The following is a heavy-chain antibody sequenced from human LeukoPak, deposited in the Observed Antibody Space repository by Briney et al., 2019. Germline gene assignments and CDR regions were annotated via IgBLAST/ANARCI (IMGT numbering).Heavy chain of an antibody. D-gene: IGHD5-24*01. V-gene: IGHV4-59*01. J-gene: IGHJ3*02. CDR1: GGSISSYY. CDR2: IYYSGST. Sequence: SETLSLTCTISGGSISSYYWSWIRQPPGKGLEWIGYIYYSGSTNYNPSLKSRVTISVDTSKNQFSLKLSSVTAADTAVYYCARGGSSRWLDAFDIWGQGTMVTVSS. CDR3: ARGGSSRWLDAFDI.